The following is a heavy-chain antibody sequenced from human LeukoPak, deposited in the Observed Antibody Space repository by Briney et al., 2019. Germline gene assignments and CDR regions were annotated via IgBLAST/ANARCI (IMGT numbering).Heavy chain of an antibody. CDR2: ISSSSSYI. J-gene: IGHJ6*02. D-gene: IGHD3-3*01. Sequence: PGGSQRLSCAASGFTFSSYSMNWVRQAPGKGLEWVSSISSSSSYIYYADSVKGRFTISRDNAKNSLYLQMNSLRAEDTAVYYCARETSLTYYDFWSGLSPTYYYYYGMDVWGQGTTVTVSS. V-gene: IGHV3-21*01. CDR3: ARETSLTYYDFWSGLSPTYYYYYGMDV. CDR1: GFTFSSYS.